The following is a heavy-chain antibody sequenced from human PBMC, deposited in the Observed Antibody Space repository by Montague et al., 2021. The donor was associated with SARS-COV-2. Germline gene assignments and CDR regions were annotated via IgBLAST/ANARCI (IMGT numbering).Heavy chain of an antibody. Sequence: SETLSLTCTVSGGSLISCCCNWGWIPQAKGLALEWLGNLYYSANTYYTLTLKGTVSMSVDKSKNQFTLRLCTATAADTSEYYCASTDVVVGPMPMPFDYWGQGTLVTVSS. CDR1: GGSLISCCCN. V-gene: IGHV4-39*06. D-gene: IGHD2-15*01. CDR3: ASTDVVVGPMPMPFDY. CDR2: LYYSANT. J-gene: IGHJ4*02.